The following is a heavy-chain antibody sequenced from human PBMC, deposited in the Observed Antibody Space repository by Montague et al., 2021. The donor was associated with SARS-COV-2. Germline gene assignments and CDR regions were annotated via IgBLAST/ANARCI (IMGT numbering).Heavy chain of an antibody. CDR3: ARHDPNYGGRGGNFEH. CDR1: GGSISNSRSY. Sequence: SETLSLTCTVSGGSISNSRSYWGWVRQPPGKGLEYILRIHYMGTTYYNPSLKSRVIVSLDTSKNQFSLQLSSVTATDTAVYYCARHDPNYGGRGGNFEHWGQGTLAIVSS. J-gene: IGHJ1*01. V-gene: IGHV4-39*01. CDR2: IHYMGTT. D-gene: IGHD2-21*01.